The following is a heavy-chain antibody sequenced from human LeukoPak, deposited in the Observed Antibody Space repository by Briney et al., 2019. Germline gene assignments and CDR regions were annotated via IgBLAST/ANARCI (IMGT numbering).Heavy chain of an antibody. Sequence: GESLKISCKGSGNSFTSYWIAWVRQMPGKGLEYMGIINPGDSETRYSPSFQGQVTISADKSISTAYLQWSSLKASDTATYYCARIAYCGGDCYSPHAFDIWGQGTMVTVSS. D-gene: IGHD2-21*02. CDR2: INPGDSET. CDR1: GNSFTSYW. V-gene: IGHV5-51*01. J-gene: IGHJ3*02. CDR3: ARIAYCGGDCYSPHAFDI.